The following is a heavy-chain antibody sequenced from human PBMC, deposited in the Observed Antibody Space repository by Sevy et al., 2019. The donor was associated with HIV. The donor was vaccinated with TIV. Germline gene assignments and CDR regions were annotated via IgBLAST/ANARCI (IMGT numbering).Heavy chain of an antibody. J-gene: IGHJ4*02. CDR2: ISSGGRTI. CDR1: GFTFSDYY. Sequence: GESLKISCAASGFTFSDYYMRWIRQAPGKGLEWVSYISSGGRTIYYADSVKGRFTISRDNAKNSLYLQMNSLRAEDTAVYYCARVRVAAADYYFDYWGQGTLVTVSS. CDR3: ARVRVAAADYYFDY. D-gene: IGHD6-25*01. V-gene: IGHV3-11*01.